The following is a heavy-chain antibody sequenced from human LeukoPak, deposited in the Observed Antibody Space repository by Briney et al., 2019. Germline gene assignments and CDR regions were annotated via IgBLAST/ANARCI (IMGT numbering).Heavy chain of an antibody. CDR2: IYHSGST. CDR1: GGSISSYY. CDR3: ARDDGGSSSSRYYYYMDV. J-gene: IGHJ6*03. D-gene: IGHD6-6*01. V-gene: IGHV4-38-2*02. Sequence: SETLSLTCTVSGGSISSYYWGWIRQPPGKGLEWIGGIYHSGSTYYNPSLKSRVTISVDTSKNQFSLKLSSVTAADTAVYYCARDDGGSSSSRYYYYMDVWGKGTTVTVSS.